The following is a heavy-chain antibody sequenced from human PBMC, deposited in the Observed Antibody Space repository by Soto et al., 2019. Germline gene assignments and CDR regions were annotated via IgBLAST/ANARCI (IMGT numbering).Heavy chain of an antibody. CDR2: ISNTGGGT. CDR1: GFTFNNYA. V-gene: IGHV3-23*01. J-gene: IGHJ4*02. CDR3: AKDRLAGNFDY. Sequence: EVQLLDSGGGLVQPGGSLGLSCAASGFTFNNYAMNWVRQAPGMGLEWVATISNTGGGTYYADSVKGRFTISRDNSKNTLYLQISSLRVEDTAVYYCAKDRLAGNFDYWGQGTQVTVSS.